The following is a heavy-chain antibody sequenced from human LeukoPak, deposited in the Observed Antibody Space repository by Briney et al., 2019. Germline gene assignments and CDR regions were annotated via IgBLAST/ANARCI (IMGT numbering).Heavy chain of an antibody. CDR1: GFTVSSNY. CDR3: ARTRFGELLGAFDI. J-gene: IGHJ3*02. CDR2: IYSGGST. Sequence: GGSLRLSCAASGFTVSSNYMSWVRQAPGKGLEWVSVIYSGGSTYYADSVKGRFTISRDNSKNTLYLQMNSLRAEDTAAYYCARTRFGELLGAFDISGQGTMVTVSS. D-gene: IGHD3-10*01. V-gene: IGHV3-53*01.